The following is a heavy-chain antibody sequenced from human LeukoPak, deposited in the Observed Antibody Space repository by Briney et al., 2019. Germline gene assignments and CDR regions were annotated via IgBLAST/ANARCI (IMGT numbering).Heavy chain of an antibody. J-gene: IGHJ4*02. D-gene: IGHD5-24*01. Sequence: GGSLRLSCAASGFTFSNSYMSWVRQAPGKGLEWVSLIYPSGNIYYAESVKGRFTISRDNSKNTLFLQMNSLRAEDTAIYYCARTFVSGDGYKVGYFDYWGQGTLVTVSS. CDR2: IYPSGNI. V-gene: IGHV3-53*01. CDR1: GFTFSNSY. CDR3: ARTFVSGDGYKVGYFDY.